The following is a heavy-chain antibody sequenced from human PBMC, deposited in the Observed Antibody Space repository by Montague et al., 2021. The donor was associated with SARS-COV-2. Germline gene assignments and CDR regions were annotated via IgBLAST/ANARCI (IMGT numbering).Heavy chain of an antibody. CDR1: GASVGSSD. D-gene: IGHD2-2*02. CDR2: FYSVGST. CDR3: ASLTLGYCSSTSCYSDWFDP. Sequence: SETLFLTCTVSGASVGSSDWGWIRQSPGKGLEWIGYFYSVGSTDYNPSLKSRATISRDTSKNQFSLKLSSVTAADTAVYYCASLTLGYCSSTSCYSDWFDPWGQGTLVTVSS. J-gene: IGHJ5*02. V-gene: IGHV4-59*02.